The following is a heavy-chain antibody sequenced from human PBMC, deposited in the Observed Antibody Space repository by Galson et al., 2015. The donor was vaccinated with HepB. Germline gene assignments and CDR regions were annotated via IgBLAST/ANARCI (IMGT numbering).Heavy chain of an antibody. Sequence: SLRLSCAASGFIFSDYSMNWVRQAAGKGLEWVSSISDYSSYIYYADPVKGRFTISRDNAKNSLYLQLNSLRAEDTAVYYCARPTTVTTDSYYGMDVWGQGTTVTVSS. CDR1: GFIFSDYS. V-gene: IGHV3-21*01. CDR2: ISDYSSYI. J-gene: IGHJ6*02. CDR3: ARPTTVTTDSYYGMDV. D-gene: IGHD4-11*01.